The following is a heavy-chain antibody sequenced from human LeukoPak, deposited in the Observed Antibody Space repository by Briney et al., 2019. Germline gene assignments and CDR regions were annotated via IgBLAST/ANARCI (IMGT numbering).Heavy chain of an antibody. Sequence: GESLKICCKGSGYRFTSYWIGWVRQMPGKGLEWMGIIYPGDSDTRYSPSFQGQVTISADKSISTDYLQWSSLKASDTAMYYCARRKFEGCGADCYSYDYWGQGTLVTVSS. CDR1: GYRFTSYW. V-gene: IGHV5-51*01. J-gene: IGHJ4*02. D-gene: IGHD2-21*02. CDR2: IYPGDSDT. CDR3: ARRKFEGCGADCYSYDY.